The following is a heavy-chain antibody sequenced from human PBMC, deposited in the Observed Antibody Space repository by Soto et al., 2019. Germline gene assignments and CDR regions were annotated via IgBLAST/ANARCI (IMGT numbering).Heavy chain of an antibody. J-gene: IGHJ6*02. CDR1: GFTFSSYA. Sequence: GGSLRLSCAASGFTFSSYAMHWVRQAPGKGLEWVAVISYEGSNNYYADSVKGRFTISRDNSKNTLYLQMNSLRAEDTAVYYCARDNHCTNGVCLYADYYYDGMDVWGQGNTVTVSS. V-gene: IGHV3-30-3*01. CDR2: ISYEGSNN. D-gene: IGHD2-8*01. CDR3: ARDNHCTNGVCLYADYYYDGMDV.